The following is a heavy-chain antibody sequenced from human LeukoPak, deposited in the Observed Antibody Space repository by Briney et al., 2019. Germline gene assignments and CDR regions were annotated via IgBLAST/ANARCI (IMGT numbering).Heavy chain of an antibody. D-gene: IGHD6-19*01. CDR1: GGTFSSYA. CDR3: ARDASGSGWLDY. CDR2: IIPIFGTA. V-gene: IGHV1-69*05. J-gene: IGHJ4*02. Sequence: VASVKVSCKASGGTFSSYAISWVRQAPGQGLERMGGIIPIFGTANYAQKFQGRVTITTDESTSTAYMELSSLRSEDTAVYYCARDASGSGWLDYWGQGTLVTVSS.